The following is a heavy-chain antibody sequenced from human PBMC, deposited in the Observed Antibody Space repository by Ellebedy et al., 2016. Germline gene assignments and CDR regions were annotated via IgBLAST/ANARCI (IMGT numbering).Heavy chain of an antibody. Sequence: ASVKVSXXASGYTFTGYYMNWVRQAPGQGLEWMGWINPNSGGTNYAQKFQGRVTMTRDTSISTAYMELSRLRSDDTAVYYCITRPNGAYVYWGQGTLVTVSS. CDR1: GYTFTGYY. CDR2: INPNSGGT. CDR3: ITRPNGAYVY. D-gene: IGHD4-17*01. V-gene: IGHV1-2*02. J-gene: IGHJ4*02.